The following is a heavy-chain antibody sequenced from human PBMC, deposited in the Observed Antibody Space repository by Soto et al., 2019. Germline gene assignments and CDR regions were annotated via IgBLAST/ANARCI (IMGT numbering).Heavy chain of an antibody. Sequence: PGGSLRLSCAASGFPFSTYDMNWVRHAPGRGLEWVSYISSSGSTEFYADSVQGRFTISRDNAKNSLYLQMDSLRDEDTAVYYCARPREDCGGDCYFDYWGQGTLVTVSS. D-gene: IGHD2-21*02. CDR1: GFPFSTYD. J-gene: IGHJ4*02. V-gene: IGHV3-48*02. CDR2: ISSSGSTE. CDR3: ARPREDCGGDCYFDY.